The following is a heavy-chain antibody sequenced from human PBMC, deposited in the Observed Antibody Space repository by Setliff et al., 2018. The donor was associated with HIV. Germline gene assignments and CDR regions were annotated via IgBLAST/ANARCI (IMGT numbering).Heavy chain of an antibody. D-gene: IGHD3-3*01. J-gene: IGHJ3*02. CDR1: GGSFSGYY. CDR2: INHGGIT. Sequence: PSETLSLTCAVSGGSFSGYYWNWVRQPPGKGLEWIGEINHGGITYYSPSLESRASLSIDTSKNQFSLTLTSVTAADTAVYYYARVSKTLWSSFLFESYAFGICCQGTVVTVS. CDR3: ARVSKTLWSSFLFESYAFGI. V-gene: IGHV4-34*01.